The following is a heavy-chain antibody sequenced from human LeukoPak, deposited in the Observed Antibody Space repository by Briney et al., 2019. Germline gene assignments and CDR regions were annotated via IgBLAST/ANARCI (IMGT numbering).Heavy chain of an antibody. D-gene: IGHD3-9*01. CDR1: GGSISSHY. CDR2: IYYSGST. J-gene: IGHJ5*02. V-gene: IGHV4-59*11. CDR3: ARVSRGYDILTGYYSGNNWFDP. Sequence: PSETLSLTCTVSGGSISSHYWSWIRQPPGKGLEWIGYIYYSGSTNYNPSLKSRVTISVDTSKNQFSLKLSSVTAADTAVYYCARVSRGYDILTGYYSGNNWFDPWGQGTLVTVSS.